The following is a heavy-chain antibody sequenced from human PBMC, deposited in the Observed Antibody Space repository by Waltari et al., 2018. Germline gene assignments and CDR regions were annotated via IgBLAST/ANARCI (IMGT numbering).Heavy chain of an antibody. J-gene: IGHJ4*02. CDR3: ARDRGYQDY. Sequence: QVQLQESGPGLVKPSETLSLTCTVSGGSISSYDWSWIRQPPGKGLEGIGYIYSSGSTNYNPSLKSRVIISVDTSKNQFSLKVRSMTAADTAVYYCARDRGYQDYWGQGTLVTVSS. V-gene: IGHV4-59*01. CDR1: GGSISSYD. CDR2: IYSSGST. D-gene: IGHD3-10*01.